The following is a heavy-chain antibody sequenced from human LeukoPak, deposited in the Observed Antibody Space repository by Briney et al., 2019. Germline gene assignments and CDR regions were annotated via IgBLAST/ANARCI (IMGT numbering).Heavy chain of an antibody. Sequence: PGGSLRLSCAASGFTFSSYSMNWVRQAPGKGLEWVSSISSSSSYIYYADSVKGRFIISRDNAKNSLYLQMNSLRAEDTAVYYCARSYGSGSYDLYYYYMDVWGKGTTVTVSS. CDR2: ISSSSSYI. CDR1: GFTFSSYS. J-gene: IGHJ6*03. D-gene: IGHD3-10*01. V-gene: IGHV3-21*01. CDR3: ARSYGSGSYDLYYYYMDV.